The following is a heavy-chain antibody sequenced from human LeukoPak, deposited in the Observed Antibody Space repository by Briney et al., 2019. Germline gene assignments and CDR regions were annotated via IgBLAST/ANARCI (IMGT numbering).Heavy chain of an antibody. CDR2: IKQDGSEK. Sequence: GGSLRLSCAASGFTFSSYWMSWVRQAPGKGLEWVANIKQDGSEKYYVDSVKGRFTISRDNAKNSLYLQMNSLRSDDTAVYYCARDRYFLERRDLDYWGQGTLVTVSS. D-gene: IGHD1-1*01. J-gene: IGHJ4*02. V-gene: IGHV3-7*03. CDR1: GFTFSSYW. CDR3: ARDRYFLERRDLDY.